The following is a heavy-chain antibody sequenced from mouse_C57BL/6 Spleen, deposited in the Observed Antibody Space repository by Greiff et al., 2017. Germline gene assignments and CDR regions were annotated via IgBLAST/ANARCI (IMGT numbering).Heavy chain of an antibody. D-gene: IGHD4-1*01. CDR2: IDPSDSYT. Sequence: QVQLQQPGAELVKPGASVKLSCKASGYTFTSYWMQWVKQRPGQGLEWIGEIDPSDSYTNYNQKFKGKATLTVDTSSSTAYMQLSSLTSEDSAVYYCARGSELGFYAMDYWGQGTSVTVSS. J-gene: IGHJ4*01. CDR1: GYTFTSYW. V-gene: IGHV1-50*01. CDR3: ARGSELGFYAMDY.